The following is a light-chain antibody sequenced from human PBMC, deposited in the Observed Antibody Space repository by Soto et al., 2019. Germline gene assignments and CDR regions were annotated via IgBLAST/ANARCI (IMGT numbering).Light chain of an antibody. CDR1: QIVTSSY. V-gene: IGKV3-20*01. Sequence: EIVLTQSPGTLSLSPGERATLSCRASQIVTSSYLAWYQQKPGQAPRLLIYGASSRATGIPDRFSGSGSGTDFTLTISRLEPEDFAVYYCQQYGRSPAFGGGTTLEIK. J-gene: IGKJ4*01. CDR3: QQYGRSPA. CDR2: GAS.